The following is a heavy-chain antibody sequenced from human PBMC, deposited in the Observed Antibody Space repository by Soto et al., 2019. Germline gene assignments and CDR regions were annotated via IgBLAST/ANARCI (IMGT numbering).Heavy chain of an antibody. D-gene: IGHD5-12*01. CDR1: GFTFTSSA. CDR3: AAGSLYSGYDYYFDY. J-gene: IGHJ4*02. Sequence: ASVKVSCKASGFTFTSSAMQWVRQARGQRLEWIGWIVVGSGNTNYAQKFQERVTITRDMSTSTAYMELSSLRSEDTAVYYCAAGSLYSGYDYYFDYWGQGTLVTVSS. V-gene: IGHV1-58*02. CDR2: IVVGSGNT.